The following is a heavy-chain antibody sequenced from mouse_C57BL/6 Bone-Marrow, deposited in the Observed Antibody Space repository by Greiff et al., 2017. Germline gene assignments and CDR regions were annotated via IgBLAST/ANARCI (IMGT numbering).Heavy chain of an antibody. V-gene: IGHV14-1*01. D-gene: IGHD2-2*01. CDR2: IDPEDGDT. J-gene: IGHJ2*01. Sequence: EVTLQESGAELVRPGASVKLSCTASGFNITDYYMHWVKQRPEQGLEWIGRIDPEDGDTEYAPKFQGKATMTADTSSNTAYLQLSSLTSEDTAVYYCTIGGPYGYDLDYWGQGTTLTVSS. CDR1: GFNITDYY. CDR3: TIGGPYGYDLDY.